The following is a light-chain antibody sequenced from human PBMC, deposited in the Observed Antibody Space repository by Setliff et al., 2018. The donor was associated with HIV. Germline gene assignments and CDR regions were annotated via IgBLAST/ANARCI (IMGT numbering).Light chain of an antibody. CDR2: DVS. J-gene: IGLJ1*01. CDR3: SSFTTNNTYV. V-gene: IGLV2-14*03. CDR1: TSDVGSYNY. Sequence: QSALTQPASVSGSPGQSITISCTGSTSDVGSYNYVSWYQQHPDKAPKLVIYDVSKRPSGVSHRFSGSKSGYTASLAISGLQAEDEADYFCSSFTTNNTYVFGTGTKVT.